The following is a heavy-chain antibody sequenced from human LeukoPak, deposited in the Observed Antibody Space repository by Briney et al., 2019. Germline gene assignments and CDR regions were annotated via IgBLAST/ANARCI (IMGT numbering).Heavy chain of an antibody. V-gene: IGHV3-9*03. CDR2: ISWNSGSI. CDR1: GFTFDDYA. CDR3: AKGYSSSWYYWFDP. Sequence: GGSLRLSCAASGFTFDDYAMHWVRQAPGKGLEWVSGISWNSGSIGYADSVKVRFTISRDNAKNSLYLQMNSLRAEDMALYYCAKGYSSSWYYWFDPWGQGTLVTVSS. D-gene: IGHD6-13*01. J-gene: IGHJ5*02.